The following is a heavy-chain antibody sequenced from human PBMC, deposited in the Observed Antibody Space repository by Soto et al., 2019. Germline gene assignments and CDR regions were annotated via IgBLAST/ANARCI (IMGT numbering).Heavy chain of an antibody. D-gene: IGHD6-6*01. J-gene: IGHJ5*01. CDR3: ARGHISSTKNWLDS. Sequence: ASVKVSCKGSGYTFTSYHINWVRQATGQGLEWMGWMNPNSGNTGYAQTLQGRVTMTWDTSISTAYMELSSLRFEDTAMYYCARGHISSTKNWLDSRGQGTLVTVSS. CDR1: GYTFTSYH. CDR2: MNPNSGNT. V-gene: IGHV1-8*01.